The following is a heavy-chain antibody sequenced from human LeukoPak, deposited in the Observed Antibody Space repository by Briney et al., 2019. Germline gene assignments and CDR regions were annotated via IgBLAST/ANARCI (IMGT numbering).Heavy chain of an antibody. CDR3: ARTEVAVAEGLNYYYYGMDV. CDR2: IYPGDSDT. CDR1: GYSFTSYW. V-gene: IGHV5-51*01. Sequence: PGESLKISCKGSGYSFTSYWIGWVRQMPGKGLEWMGIIYPGDSDTRYSPSFQGQVTISADKSISTAYLQWSSLKASDTAMYYCARTEVAVAEGLNYYYYGMDVWGQGTTVTVSS. D-gene: IGHD6-19*01. J-gene: IGHJ6*02.